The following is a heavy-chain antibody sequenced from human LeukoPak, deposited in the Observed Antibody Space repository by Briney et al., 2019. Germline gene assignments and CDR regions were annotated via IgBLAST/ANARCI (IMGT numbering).Heavy chain of an antibody. CDR2: ISSSGSTI. V-gene: IGHV3-11*01. CDR3: ARALGAIVPWFDP. D-gene: IGHD1-26*01. Sequence: GGSLTLSCAASGFTLSDYYMSWIRQAPGKGLEWVSYISSSGSTIYYADSVKGRFTISRDNAKNSLYLQMNSLRAEDTAVYYCARALGAIVPWFDPWGQGTLVTVSS. CDR1: GFTLSDYY. J-gene: IGHJ5*02.